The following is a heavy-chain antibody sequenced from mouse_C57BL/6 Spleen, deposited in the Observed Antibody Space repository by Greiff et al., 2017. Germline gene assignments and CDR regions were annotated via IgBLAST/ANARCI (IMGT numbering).Heavy chain of an antibody. J-gene: IGHJ3*01. D-gene: IGHD2-5*01. Sequence: VQLQQSGAELARPGASVKLSCKASGYTFTSYGISWVKQRTGQGLEWSGEIYPRSGNTYYNEKFKGKATLTADKSSSTAYMELRSLTSEDSAVYFCARNSNYAWFAYWGQGTLVTVSA. V-gene: IGHV1-81*01. CDR1: GYTFTSYG. CDR3: ARNSNYAWFAY. CDR2: IYPRSGNT.